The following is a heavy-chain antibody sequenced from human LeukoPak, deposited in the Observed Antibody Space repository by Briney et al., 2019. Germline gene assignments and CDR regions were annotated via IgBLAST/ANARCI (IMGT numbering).Heavy chain of an antibody. Sequence: GGSLRLSCAASGFTVSSNYMSWVRQAPGKGLEWVSVIYSGGSTYYADSEKGRFTISRDNSKNTLYLQMNSLRAEDTAVYYCARDLLDYYFDYWGQGTLVTVSS. V-gene: IGHV3-53*01. CDR3: ARDLLDYYFDY. CDR2: IYSGGST. J-gene: IGHJ4*02. CDR1: GFTVSSNY.